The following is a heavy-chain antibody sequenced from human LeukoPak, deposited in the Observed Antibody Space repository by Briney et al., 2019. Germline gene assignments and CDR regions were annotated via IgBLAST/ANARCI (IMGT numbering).Heavy chain of an antibody. D-gene: IGHD3-10*01. V-gene: IGHV3-7*03. CDR1: GFTFSSYW. Sequence: PGGSLRLSCAASGFTFSSYWMTWVRQAPGKGLEWVANIKQDGSEKYYVDSVKGRFTISRDNAKNLLYLQTNSLRAEDTAMYFCAGGSSLWFGDRWGQGTLVTVSS. J-gene: IGHJ4*02. CDR3: AGGSSLWFGDR. CDR2: IKQDGSEK.